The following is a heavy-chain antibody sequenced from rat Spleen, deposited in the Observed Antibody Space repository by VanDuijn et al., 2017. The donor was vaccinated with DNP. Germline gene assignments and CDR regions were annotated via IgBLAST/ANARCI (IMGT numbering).Heavy chain of an antibody. CDR2: SSPSGSRT. CDR3: ARGSTSIYWYFDF. V-gene: IGHV5-7*01. D-gene: IGHD3-1*01. CDR1: GFTFSDYN. J-gene: IGHJ1*01. Sequence: EVQLVESGGGLVLPGRSLKLSCAASGFTFSDYNMAWVRQAPKKGLEWVAASSPSGSRTYYADSVKGRFTISRDDAKSGLYLQMNSLKSEDTATYYCARGSTSIYWYFDFWGPGTMVTVSS.